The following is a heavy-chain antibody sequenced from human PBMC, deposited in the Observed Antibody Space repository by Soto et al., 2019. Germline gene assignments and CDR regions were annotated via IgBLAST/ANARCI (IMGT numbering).Heavy chain of an antibody. CDR3: ARGAPYYGSGSYPDYGMDV. CDR2: IWYDGSNK. Sequence: PGGSLRLSCAASGFTFSSYGMHWVRQAPGKGLEWAAVIWYDGSNKYYADSVKGRFTISRDNSKNTLYLQMNSLRAEDTAVYYCARGAPYYGSGSYPDYGMDVWGQGTTVTVSS. CDR1: GFTFSSYG. J-gene: IGHJ6*02. D-gene: IGHD3-10*01. V-gene: IGHV3-33*01.